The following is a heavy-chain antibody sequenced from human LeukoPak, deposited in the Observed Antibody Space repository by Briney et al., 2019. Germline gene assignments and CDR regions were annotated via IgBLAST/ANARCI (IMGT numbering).Heavy chain of an antibody. CDR1: GYSFTSYW. CDR3: ARQRVDYDFWSGYYTGRYFDY. D-gene: IGHD3-3*01. J-gene: IGHJ4*02. V-gene: IGHV5-51*01. Sequence: GESLKISCKGSGYSFTSYWIGWVRQMPGKGLEWMGIIYPGDSDTRYSPSFQGQVTISADKSISTAYLQWSSLKASDTAMYYCARQRVDYDFWSGYYTGRYFDYWGQGTLVTVSS. CDR2: IYPGDSDT.